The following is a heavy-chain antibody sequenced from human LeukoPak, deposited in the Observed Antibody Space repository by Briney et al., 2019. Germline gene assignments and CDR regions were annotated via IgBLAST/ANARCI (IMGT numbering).Heavy chain of an antibody. Sequence: SETPSPTCTVSGGSIDTYYWSWIRQPPGKGLEWIGYIYYFGSTDYDPSLKSRVTISVDTSKNQFSLSLRSVTAADTAVYYCAKLGSPRAYWGQGILVRVSS. J-gene: IGHJ4*02. CDR1: GGSIDTYY. CDR2: IYYFGST. D-gene: IGHD7-27*01. CDR3: AKLGSPRAY. V-gene: IGHV4-59*01.